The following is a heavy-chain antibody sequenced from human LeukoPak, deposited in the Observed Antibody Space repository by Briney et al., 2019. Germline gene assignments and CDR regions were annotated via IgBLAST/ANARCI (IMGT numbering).Heavy chain of an antibody. V-gene: IGHV3-21*01. Sequence: GGSLRLSCAASGFTFSSYSMNWVRQAPGKGLEWVSLISSSSSYIYYADSVKGRFTISRDNANNSLFLQMNSLRAEDTSVYYCATSDYGGLDYWGQGTLVTVSS. CDR2: ISSSSSYI. CDR1: GFTFSSYS. CDR3: ATSDYGGLDY. D-gene: IGHD4-23*01. J-gene: IGHJ4*02.